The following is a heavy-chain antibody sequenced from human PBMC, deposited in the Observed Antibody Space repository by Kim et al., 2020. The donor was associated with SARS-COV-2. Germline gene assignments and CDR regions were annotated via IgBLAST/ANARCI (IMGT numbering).Heavy chain of an antibody. V-gene: IGHV3-11*01. Sequence: IDSADSGKGRLPISRDNAKNTLYLQMNALTAEDTAVYYCARVSSSWSIRWGQGTLVTVSS. D-gene: IGHD6-13*01. J-gene: IGHJ4*02. CDR2: I. CDR3: ARVSSSWSIR.